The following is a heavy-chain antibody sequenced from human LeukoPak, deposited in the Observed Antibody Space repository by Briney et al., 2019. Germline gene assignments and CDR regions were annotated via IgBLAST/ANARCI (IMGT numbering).Heavy chain of an antibody. Sequence: PSETLSLTCTVSGGSISSSSYYWGWIRQPPGKGLEWIGSIHYSGSTYYNPSLKSRVTISVDTSKNQFSLKLSSVTAADTAVYYCASPEGSGSYSLFGYWGQGTLVTVSS. J-gene: IGHJ4*02. CDR2: IHYSGST. D-gene: IGHD1-26*01. V-gene: IGHV4-39*01. CDR1: GGSISSSSYY. CDR3: ASPEGSGSYSLFGY.